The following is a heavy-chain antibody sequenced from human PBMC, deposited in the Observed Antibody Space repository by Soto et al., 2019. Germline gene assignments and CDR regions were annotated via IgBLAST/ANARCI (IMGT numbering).Heavy chain of an antibody. V-gene: IGHV4-39*01. CDR2: FYCTGGT. CDR1: GASISSSRSY. D-gene: IGHD3-3*01. Sequence: SETLSLTCTVSGASISSSRSYWGWVRQPPGKGLEGIVRFYCTGGTYSTYYNPSLKSRLNISVDTSKSQFSLNLRSVNAADTAVYYCASPRQGNYDFLSGYYALDYWGQGTLVTVSS. J-gene: IGHJ4*02. CDR3: ASPRQGNYDFLSGYYALDY.